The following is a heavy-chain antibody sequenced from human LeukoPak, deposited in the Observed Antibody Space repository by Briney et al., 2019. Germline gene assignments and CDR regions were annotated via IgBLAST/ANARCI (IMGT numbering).Heavy chain of an antibody. D-gene: IGHD1-26*01. J-gene: IGHJ4*02. Sequence: GGSLRLSCTASGFTFGDYAMSWFRQAPGKGLEWVGFIRSKAYGGTTEYAASVKGRFTISRDDSKSIAYLQMNSLKTEDTAVYYCTRDQPRWELLRAPDYWGQGALVTVSS. CDR2: IRSKAYGGTT. CDR3: TRDQPRWELLRAPDY. V-gene: IGHV3-49*03. CDR1: GFTFGDYA.